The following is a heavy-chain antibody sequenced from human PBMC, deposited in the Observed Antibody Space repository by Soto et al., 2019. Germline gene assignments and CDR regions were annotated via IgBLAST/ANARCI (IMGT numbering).Heavy chain of an antibody. Sequence: QVQLVQSGAEVKKPGSSVKVSCKASGGTFSSYAISWVRQAPGQGLEWMGGIIPIFGTANYAQKFQGRVTITADESTSTAYMELSSLGSEDTAVYYCARGTGSYSSSSYYYYGMDVWGQGTTVTVSS. V-gene: IGHV1-69*01. CDR3: ARGTGSYSSSSYYYYGMDV. CDR1: GGTFSSYA. D-gene: IGHD6-6*01. J-gene: IGHJ6*02. CDR2: IIPIFGTA.